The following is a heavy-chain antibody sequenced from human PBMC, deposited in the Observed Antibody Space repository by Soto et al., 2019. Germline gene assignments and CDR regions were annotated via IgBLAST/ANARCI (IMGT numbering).Heavy chain of an antibody. CDR2: IKQDGSEK. Sequence: GGSLRLSCAASGFTFSSYWMSWVRQAPGKGREWVANIKQDGSEKYYVDSVKGRFTISRDNAKNSLYLQMNSLRAEDTAVYYCARGPTLRFLEWSYGMDVWGQGTTVTVSS. D-gene: IGHD3-3*01. V-gene: IGHV3-7*03. CDR1: GFTFSSYW. CDR3: ARGPTLRFLEWSYGMDV. J-gene: IGHJ6*02.